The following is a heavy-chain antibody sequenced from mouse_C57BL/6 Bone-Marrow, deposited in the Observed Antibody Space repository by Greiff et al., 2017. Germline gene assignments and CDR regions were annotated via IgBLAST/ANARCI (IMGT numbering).Heavy chain of an antibody. V-gene: IGHV1-64*01. CDR3: ARRVITTVVAHWYFDV. CDR2: IHPNSGST. J-gene: IGHJ1*03. D-gene: IGHD1-1*01. CDR1: GYTFTSYW. Sequence: QVQLQQPGAELVKPGASVKLSCKASGYTFTSYWMHWVKQRPGQGLEWIGMIHPNSGSTNYTEKFKSKATLTVDKSSSTAYMQLSSLTSEDSAVXYCARRVITTVVAHWYFDVWGTGTTVTVSS.